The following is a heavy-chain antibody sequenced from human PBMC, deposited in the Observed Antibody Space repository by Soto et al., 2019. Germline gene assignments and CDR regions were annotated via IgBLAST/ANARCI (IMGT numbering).Heavy chain of an antibody. J-gene: IGHJ3*02. D-gene: IGHD4-17*01. CDR2: INHSGST. CDR3: ARADYGDYVHGI. V-gene: IGHV4-34*01. CDR1: GGSFSGYY. Sequence: KTSETLSLTCAVYGGSFSGYYWSWIRQPPGKGLEWIGEINHSGSTNYNPSLKSRVTISVDTSKNQFSLKLSSVTAADTAVYYCARADYGDYVHGIWGQGTMVT.